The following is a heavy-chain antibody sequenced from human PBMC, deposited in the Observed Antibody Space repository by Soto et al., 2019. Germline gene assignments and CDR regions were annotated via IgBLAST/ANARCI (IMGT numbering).Heavy chain of an antibody. Sequence: WASVKVSCKASGGTFSSYAISWVRQAPGQGLEWMGGIIPIFGTANYAQKFQGRVTITADESTSTAYMELSSLRSEDTAVYYCARDGAPQQLVPGYNWFDPWGQGTLVTVSS. V-gene: IGHV1-69*13. CDR3: ARDGAPQQLVPGYNWFDP. D-gene: IGHD6-6*01. CDR1: GGTFSSYA. J-gene: IGHJ5*02. CDR2: IIPIFGTA.